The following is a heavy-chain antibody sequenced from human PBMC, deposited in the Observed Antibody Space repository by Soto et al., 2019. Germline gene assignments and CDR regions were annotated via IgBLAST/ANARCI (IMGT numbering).Heavy chain of an antibody. Sequence: SGGSLRLSCAASGFTFSSYGMHWVRQAPGKGLEWVAVISYDGSNKYYADSVKGRFTISRDNSKNTLYLQMNSLRAEDTAVYYCAKDLSGYSSSWRLYYYYGMDVWGQGTTVTVSS. J-gene: IGHJ6*02. CDR3: AKDLSGYSSSWRLYYYYGMDV. V-gene: IGHV3-30*18. CDR2: ISYDGSNK. CDR1: GFTFSSYG. D-gene: IGHD6-13*01.